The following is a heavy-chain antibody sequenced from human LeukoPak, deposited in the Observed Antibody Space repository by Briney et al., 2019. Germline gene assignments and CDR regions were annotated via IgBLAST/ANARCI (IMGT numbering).Heavy chain of an antibody. CDR3: ARGSSLRDADAFDI. CDR1: GGSISSYY. V-gene: IGHV4-59*12. D-gene: IGHD6-6*01. Sequence: SETLSLTCTVSGGSISSYYWSWIRQPPGKGLEWIGYVFYSGSTRYNPSFRGRVTMSIDTSKNQFSLKLSSVTAADTAVYYCARGSSLRDADAFDIWGQGTMVTVSS. J-gene: IGHJ3*02. CDR2: VFYSGST.